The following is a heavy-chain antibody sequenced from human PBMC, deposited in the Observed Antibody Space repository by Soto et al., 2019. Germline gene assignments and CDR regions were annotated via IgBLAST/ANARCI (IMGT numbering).Heavy chain of an antibody. CDR2: IYHSGST. V-gene: IGHV4-38-2*01. CDR3: ARAYYDYVWGSYRLNWFDP. CDR1: GYSISRGCY. D-gene: IGHD3-16*02. J-gene: IGHJ5*02. Sequence: SETLSLTCAVSGYSISRGCYWGFIRQPPGKGLEWIGSIYHSGSTYYNPSLKSRVTISVDTSKNQFSLKLSSVTAADTAVYYCARAYYDYVWGSYRLNWFDPWGQGTLVTVSS.